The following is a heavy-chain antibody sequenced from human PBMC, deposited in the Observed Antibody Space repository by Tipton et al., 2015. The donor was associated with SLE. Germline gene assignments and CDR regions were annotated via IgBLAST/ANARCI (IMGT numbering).Heavy chain of an antibody. CDR1: GYSFTNYW. CDR2: IYPDDSDT. J-gene: IGHJ4*02. V-gene: IGHV5-51*03. D-gene: IGHD2-2*01. CDR3: ARQSVQGDQLDY. Sequence: QLVQSGAEVRKPGESLEISCQASGYSFTNYWIGWVRQRPGKGLEWMGIIYPDDSDTRYSPSFQGQVTISVDKSISTAYLLWSSLKASDTAMYYCARQSVQGDQLDYWGQGSLVTVSS.